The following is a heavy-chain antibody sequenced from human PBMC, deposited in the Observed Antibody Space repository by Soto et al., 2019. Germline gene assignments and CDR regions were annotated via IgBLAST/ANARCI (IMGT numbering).Heavy chain of an antibody. CDR1: GGTFSSYA. CDR2: IIPIFGTA. J-gene: IGHJ4*02. Sequence: QVQLVQSGAEVKKPGSSVKVSCKASGGTFSSYAISWVRQAPGQGLEWMGGIIPIFGTANYAQKFQGRVTMTADESTSTADMELSSLRSEDTAVYYCARTRYYSGGSCPYYFDYWGQGTLVTVSS. V-gene: IGHV1-69*01. D-gene: IGHD2-15*01. CDR3: ARTRYYSGGSCPYYFDY.